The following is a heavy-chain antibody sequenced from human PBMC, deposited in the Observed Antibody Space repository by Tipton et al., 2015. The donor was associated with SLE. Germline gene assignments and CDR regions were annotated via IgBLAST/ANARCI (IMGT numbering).Heavy chain of an antibody. J-gene: IGHJ5*02. CDR2: IYTRGST. V-gene: IGHV4-61*02. Sequence: TLSLTCTVSGGSISRGTYSWTWIRQPAGKGLEWIGRIYTRGSTNYNPSLKSRITISVDTSKNQFSLKLSSVTAADTAVYYCAHSTIFGVVPHGWFDPWGQGTLVTVSS. CDR3: AHSTIFGVVPHGWFDP. CDR1: GGSISRGTYS. D-gene: IGHD3-3*01.